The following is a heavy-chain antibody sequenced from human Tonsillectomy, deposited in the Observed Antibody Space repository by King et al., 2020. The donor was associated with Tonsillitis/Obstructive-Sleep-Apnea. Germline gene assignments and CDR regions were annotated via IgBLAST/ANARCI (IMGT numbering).Heavy chain of an antibody. V-gene: IGHV1-69*04. J-gene: IGHJ4*02. CDR1: GGTFSSYA. CDR2: IIPILGIA. CDR3: ARGYYYDSSGYYNPYFDS. Sequence: VQLVQSGAEVKKPGSSVKVSCKASGGTFSSYAISWVRQAPGQGLEWMGRIIPILGIANYAQKFQGRVTITADKSTSTAYMELSSLRSEDTAVYYCARGYYYDSSGYYNPYFDSWGQGTLVTVSS. D-gene: IGHD3-22*01.